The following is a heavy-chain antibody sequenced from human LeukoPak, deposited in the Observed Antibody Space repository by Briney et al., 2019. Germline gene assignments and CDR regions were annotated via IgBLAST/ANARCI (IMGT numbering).Heavy chain of an antibody. CDR3: ARDRCGGDCYFDY. CDR2: ISSNGGST. V-gene: IGHV3-64*01. CDR1: GFTFSSYA. Sequence: GGSLRLSCAASGFTFSSYAMHWVRQAPGKGLEYVSAISSNGGSTYYANSVKGRFTISRDNSKNTLYLQMGSLRAEDMAVYYCARDRCGGDCYFDYWGQGTLITVSS. J-gene: IGHJ4*02. D-gene: IGHD2-21*02.